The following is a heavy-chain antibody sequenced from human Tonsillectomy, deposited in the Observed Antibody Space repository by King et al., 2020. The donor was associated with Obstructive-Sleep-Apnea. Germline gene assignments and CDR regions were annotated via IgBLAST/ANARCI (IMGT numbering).Heavy chain of an antibody. D-gene: IGHD3-10*01. Sequence: VQLVESGAEVKMPGESLKISCKGSGYSFTTYWIGWVRQMPGKGLEWMGIIYPGGDSDTRYSPSFQGQVTISADKSVNTAYLQWSSLKASATAMYYCARLSGTIDYWGQGTLVTVSS. CDR1: GYSFTTYW. CDR2: IYPGGDSDT. V-gene: IGHV5-51*01. J-gene: IGHJ4*02. CDR3: ARLSGTIDY.